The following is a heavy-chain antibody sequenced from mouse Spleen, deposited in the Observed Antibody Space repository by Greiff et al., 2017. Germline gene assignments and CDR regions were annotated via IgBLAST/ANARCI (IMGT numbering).Heavy chain of an antibody. Sequence: EVKLQESGPELGKPGASVKISCKASGYSFTGYNMYWVKQSHRKSLEWIGYIDPYNGGTSYNQKSKGKATLTVDKSSSTAYMHLNSLTSEDSAIYYCARGVRRERYAMDYWGQGTSVTVSS. CDR1: GYSFTGYN. J-gene: IGHJ4*01. V-gene: IGHV1S135*01. D-gene: IGHD2-14*01. CDR3: ARGVRRERYAMDY. CDR2: IDPYNGGT.